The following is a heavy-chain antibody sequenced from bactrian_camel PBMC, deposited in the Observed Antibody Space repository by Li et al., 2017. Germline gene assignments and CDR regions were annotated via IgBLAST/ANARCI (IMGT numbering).Heavy chain of an antibody. D-gene: IGHD3*01. V-gene: IGHV3S63*01. CDR2: IATGSGNT. Sequence: QVQLVESGGGSVQAGGSLRLSCAGTGYYRMRDYYCTAWFRRVPGKEREGVARIATGSGNTYYADSVKGRFTISQDNAKNTVYLQMNNLKSDDTRLYYCATDYGIGTPSEYWGQGTQVTVS. CDR3: ATDYGIGTPSEY. CDR1: GYYRMRDYYC. J-gene: IGHJ4*01.